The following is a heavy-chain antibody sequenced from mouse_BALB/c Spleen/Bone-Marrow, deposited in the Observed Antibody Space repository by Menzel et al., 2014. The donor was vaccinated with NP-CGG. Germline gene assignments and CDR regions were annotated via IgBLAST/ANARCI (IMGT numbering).Heavy chain of an antibody. CDR3: TRSETGPFAY. Sequence: AELVRPGASVTLSCKASGYTFTDYEMHWVKQTPVHGLEWIGAIDPETGGTAYNQKFKGKATLTADKSSSTAYMELRSLTSEDSAVYYCTRSETGPFAYWGQGTLVTVSA. V-gene: IGHV1-15*01. CDR2: IDPETGGT. CDR1: GYTFTDYE. D-gene: IGHD4-1*01. J-gene: IGHJ3*01.